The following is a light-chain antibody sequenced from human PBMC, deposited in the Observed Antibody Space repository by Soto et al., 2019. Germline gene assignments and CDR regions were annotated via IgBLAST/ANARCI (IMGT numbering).Light chain of an antibody. Sequence: QSALTQPPSASGSPGQSVTISCTGTSSDIGGYNYVSWYQQHPGKAPKLMIFEVSKRPSGVPDRFSGSKSGNTASPTVSGLQAEDEAEYYCSSFAGSKNFGVFGTGTKVTVL. V-gene: IGLV2-8*01. CDR2: EVS. CDR3: SSFAGSKNFGV. CDR1: SSDIGGYNY. J-gene: IGLJ1*01.